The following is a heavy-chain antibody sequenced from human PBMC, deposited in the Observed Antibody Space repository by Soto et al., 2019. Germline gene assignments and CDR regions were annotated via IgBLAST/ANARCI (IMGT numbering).Heavy chain of an antibody. CDR1: GFAFSSYA. J-gene: IGHJ5*02. D-gene: IGHD4-17*01. CDR3: AKGHYGDYRVYLAS. CDR2: ISDSRSNT. V-gene: IGHV3-23*01. Sequence: EVQLWESGGVLVQPGGSLSVSCAASGFAFSSYAMIWVRQAPGKGLEWVSGISDSRSNTYYADSVKGRFTISRDNSKNILYLQMDSLRVEDTAVYYCAKGHYGDYRVYLASWGQGTLVTVSS.